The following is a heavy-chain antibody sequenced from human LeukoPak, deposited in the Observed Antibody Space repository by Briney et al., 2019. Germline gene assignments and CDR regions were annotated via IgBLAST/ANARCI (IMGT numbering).Heavy chain of an antibody. D-gene: IGHD5-18*01. V-gene: IGHV3-21*01. CDR1: EFTFSGYS. CDR2: ISDSGTYI. CDR3: ASHRGYSSGPWNWFDP. J-gene: IGHJ5*02. Sequence: PGGSLRLSCTASEFTFSGYSMNWVRQAPGKGLEWVSSISDSGTYIYYADSVKGRFTISRDNAKNSLYLQMNRLRAEDTAVYYCASHRGYSSGPWNWFDPWGQGTLVTVSS.